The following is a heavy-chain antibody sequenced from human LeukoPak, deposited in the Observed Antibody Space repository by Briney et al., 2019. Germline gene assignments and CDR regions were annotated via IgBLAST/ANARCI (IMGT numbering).Heavy chain of an antibody. Sequence: GGSLRLSCAASGFTFDDYAMHWVRQAPGKGLEWVSGISWNSGSIGYADSAKGRFTISRDNAKNSLYLQMNSLRAEDMALYYCAKVGRPGYCSGGSCYLFDYWGQGTLVTVSS. CDR1: GFTFDDYA. V-gene: IGHV3-9*03. D-gene: IGHD2-15*01. CDR2: ISWNSGSI. CDR3: AKVGRPGYCSGGSCYLFDY. J-gene: IGHJ4*02.